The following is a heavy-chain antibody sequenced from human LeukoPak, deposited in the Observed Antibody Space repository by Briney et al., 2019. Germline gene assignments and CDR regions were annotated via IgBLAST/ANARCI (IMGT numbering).Heavy chain of an antibody. CDR2: ISGSGGST. D-gene: IGHD5-24*01. J-gene: IGHJ4*02. V-gene: IGHV3-23*01. CDR3: AKASWWLQLHYFDY. Sequence: GGSLRLSCAASGFTFSSYAMSWVRQAPGKGLEWVSAISGSGGSTYYADPVKGRFTISRDNSKNTLYLQMNSLRAEDTAVYYCAKASWWLQLHYFDYWGQGTLVTVSS. CDR1: GFTFSSYA.